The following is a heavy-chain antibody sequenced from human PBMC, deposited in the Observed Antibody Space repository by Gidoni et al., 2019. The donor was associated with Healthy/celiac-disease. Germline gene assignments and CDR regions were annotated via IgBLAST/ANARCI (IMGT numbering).Heavy chain of an antibody. Sequence: EVQLVESGGGLVKPGGSLRLSCAASGFTFSSYSMHWVRQAPGKGLEWVSSISSSGSTIYYADSVKGRFTISRDNAKNSLYLQMNSLRAEDTAVYYCARVGRVRGLSWWFDPWGQGTLVTVSS. J-gene: IGHJ5*02. D-gene: IGHD3-10*01. CDR3: ARVGRVRGLSWWFDP. V-gene: IGHV3-21*01. CDR2: ISSSGSTI. CDR1: GFTFSSYS.